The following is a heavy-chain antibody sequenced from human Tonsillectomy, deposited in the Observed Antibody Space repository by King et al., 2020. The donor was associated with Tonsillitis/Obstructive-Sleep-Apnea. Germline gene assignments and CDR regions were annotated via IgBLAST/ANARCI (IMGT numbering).Heavy chain of an antibody. CDR2: IYYSGST. V-gene: IGHV4-39*01. J-gene: IGHJ5*02. CDR1: GCSISSSSYY. D-gene: IGHD2-2*01. Sequence: QLQESGPGLVKPSETLSLTCTVSGCSISSSSYYWGWIRQPPGKWLEWIGSIYYSGSTYYNPSLNSRVTISVDTSKNQFSLKLSSVTAADTAVYYCARHYYCSSTSCVNWFDPWGQGTLVTVSS. CDR3: ARHYYCSSTSCVNWFDP.